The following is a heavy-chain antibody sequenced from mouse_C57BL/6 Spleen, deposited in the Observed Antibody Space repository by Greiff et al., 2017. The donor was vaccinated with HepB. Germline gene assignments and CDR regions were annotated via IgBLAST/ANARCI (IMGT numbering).Heavy chain of an antibody. CDR1: GYTFTSYW. CDR3: ARSGDDGYYEFAY. D-gene: IGHD2-3*01. Sequence: QVQLQQPGAELVRPGSSVKLSCKASGYTFTSYWMHWVKQRPIQGLEWIGNIDPSDSETHYNQKFKDKATLTVDKSSSSAYMQLSSLTSDDSAVYYCARSGDDGYYEFAYWGQGTLVTVSA. J-gene: IGHJ3*01. V-gene: IGHV1-52*01. CDR2: IDPSDSET.